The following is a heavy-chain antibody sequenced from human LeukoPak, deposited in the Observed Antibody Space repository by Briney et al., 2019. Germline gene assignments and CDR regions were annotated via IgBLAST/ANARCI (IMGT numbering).Heavy chain of an antibody. CDR2: ISSSSSYI. V-gene: IGHV3-21*01. D-gene: IGHD2-21*02. J-gene: IGHJ3*02. Sequence: GGSLRLSCAASGFTFSSYSMNWVRQAPGKGLEWVSSISSSSSYIYYADLVKGRSTIPRDNAKNSLYLQMNSLRAEDTAVYYCAREGAYCGGDCYDAFDIWGQGTMVTVSS. CDR3: AREGAYCGGDCYDAFDI. CDR1: GFTFSSYS.